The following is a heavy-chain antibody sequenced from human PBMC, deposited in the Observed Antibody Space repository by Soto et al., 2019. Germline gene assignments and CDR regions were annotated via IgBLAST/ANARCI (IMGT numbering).Heavy chain of an antibody. CDR1: GFTFSSYA. CDR2: ISGSGGST. Sequence: EVQLLESGGGLVQPGGSLRLSCAASGFTFSSYAMSWVRQAPGKGLEWVSAISGSGGSTYYADSVKGRFTISRDNSKNTLYLQMNSLRAEDTAVYSCAKSVAATQVWFDYWGQGTLVTVSS. J-gene: IGHJ4*02. CDR3: AKSVAATQVWFDY. D-gene: IGHD2-15*01. V-gene: IGHV3-23*01.